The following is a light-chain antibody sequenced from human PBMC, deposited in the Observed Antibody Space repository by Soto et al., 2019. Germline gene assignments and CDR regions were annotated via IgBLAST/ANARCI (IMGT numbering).Light chain of an antibody. V-gene: IGKV4-1*01. CDR1: QSVLSSSNNKNC. CDR2: WAS. J-gene: IGKJ1*01. CDR3: QHYYSIPWP. Sequence: DIVRTQSPDSLAVSLGERATINCKSSQSVLSSSNNKNCLAWYQQKSGQPPKLLIYWASTRESGVPDRFSGSGSGTDFTLTISSLQAEDVAAYYCQHYYSIPWPFGQGTRVGIK.